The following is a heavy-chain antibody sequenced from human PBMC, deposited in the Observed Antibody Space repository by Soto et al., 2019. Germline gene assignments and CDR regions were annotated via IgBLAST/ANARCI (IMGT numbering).Heavy chain of an antibody. CDR3: AHIRLGDTSPDYNGLDV. CDR2: VHWNDDK. Sequence: QITLKEAGPTLVKPTQTLTLTCTFSGFSLSTTGEGVFWIRQPPGKAPEWLALVHWNDDKRYSPSLRPRLTIRKDTSRNQVVLSFTNLDPVDTGTYYCAHIRLGDTSPDYNGLDVWGQGTTVIVSS. V-gene: IGHV2-5*01. J-gene: IGHJ6*02. D-gene: IGHD3-3*01. CDR1: GFSLSTTGEG.